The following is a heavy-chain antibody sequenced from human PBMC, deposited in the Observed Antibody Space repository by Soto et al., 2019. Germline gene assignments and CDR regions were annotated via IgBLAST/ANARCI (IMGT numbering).Heavy chain of an antibody. CDR3: ALEMATGPGAFDI. CDR1: GGTFSSYV. J-gene: IGHJ3*02. D-gene: IGHD5-12*01. V-gene: IGHV1-69*13. CDR2: IIPIFGTA. Sequence: GASVKVSCKASGGTFSSYVISWVRQAPGQGLEWMGGIIPIFGTANYAQKFQGRVTITADGSTSTAYMELSSLRSEDTAVYHCALEMATGPGAFDIWGQGTMVTVSS.